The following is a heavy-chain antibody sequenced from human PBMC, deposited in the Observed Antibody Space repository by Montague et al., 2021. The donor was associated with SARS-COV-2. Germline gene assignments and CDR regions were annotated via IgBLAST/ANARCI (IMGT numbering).Heavy chain of an antibody. J-gene: IGHJ4*02. Sequence: SLRLSCAAYGFTFSSYEMNWIRQAPGKGLEWVSYISSRGSAEFSYAESVKGRFTISRDNARNSLFLQMNSLTVDDTGVYYCARDLDYGGNSLFDYWGQGTLVTVSS. CDR3: ARDLDYGGNSLFDY. CDR2: ISSRGSAEF. CDR1: GFTFSSYE. D-gene: IGHD4-23*01. V-gene: IGHV3-48*03.